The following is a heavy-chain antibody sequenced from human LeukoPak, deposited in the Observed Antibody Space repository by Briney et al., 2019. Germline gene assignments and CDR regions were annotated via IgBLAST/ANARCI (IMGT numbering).Heavy chain of an antibody. CDR3: AKAWGAAGTFDS. V-gene: IGHV3-23*05. CDR2: ITSSDSAT. Sequence: GGSLRLSCAVSGFTFSTYAMSWVRQAPGKGLEWVSTITSSDSATYYADSVGGRFTISRDNSKNTLYVQMNSLRVEDTAVYYCAKAWGAAGTFDSWGQGTLVTVSS. D-gene: IGHD6-13*01. J-gene: IGHJ4*02. CDR1: GFTFSTYA.